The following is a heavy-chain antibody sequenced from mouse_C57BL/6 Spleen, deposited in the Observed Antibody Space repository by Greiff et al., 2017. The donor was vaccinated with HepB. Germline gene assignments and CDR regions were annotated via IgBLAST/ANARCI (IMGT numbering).Heavy chain of an antibody. Sequence: VQGVESGPELVKPGASVKISCKASGYAFSSSWMNWVKQRPGKGLEWIGRIYPGDGDTNYNGKFKGKATLTADKSSSTAYMQLSSLTSEDSAVYFCARYYYGSTYFDYWGQGTTLTVSS. V-gene: IGHV1-82*01. CDR1: GYAFSSSW. CDR3: ARYYYGSTYFDY. D-gene: IGHD1-1*01. J-gene: IGHJ2*01. CDR2: IYPGDGDT.